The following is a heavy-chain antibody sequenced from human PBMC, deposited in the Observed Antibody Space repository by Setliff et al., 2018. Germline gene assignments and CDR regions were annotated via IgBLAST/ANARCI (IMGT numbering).Heavy chain of an antibody. J-gene: IGHJ6*03. CDR1: ALTFSRYW. Sequence: GESLKISCAASALTFSRYWMKWVRQAPGKGLEWVANINQGGGEQFYVDSVRGRFIISRDNAKNSLYLHMSSLRADDTAVYYCARDRGYGDYLGVGYYYYYMDVWGKGTTVTVSS. CDR2: INQGGGEQ. D-gene: IGHD4-17*01. V-gene: IGHV3-7*01. CDR3: ARDRGYGDYLGVGYYYYYMDV.